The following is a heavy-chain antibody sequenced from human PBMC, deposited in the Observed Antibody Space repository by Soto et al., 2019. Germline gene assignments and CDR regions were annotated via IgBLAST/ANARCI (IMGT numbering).Heavy chain of an antibody. CDR3: AKGPTIFGLVNNDWEYYYGMDV. CDR2: ISGSGTNK. CDR1: GLTFPNYG. J-gene: IGHJ6*02. D-gene: IGHD3-3*01. Sequence: GGSLRLSYTSSGLTFPNYGMRWVRQAAGKGVEWVSAISGSGTNKYYADSVKGRFTISRDNSKDSLYLQMNSLRVDDTAVYYCAKGPTIFGLVNNDWEYYYGMDVWGQGTTVTVSS. V-gene: IGHV3-23*01.